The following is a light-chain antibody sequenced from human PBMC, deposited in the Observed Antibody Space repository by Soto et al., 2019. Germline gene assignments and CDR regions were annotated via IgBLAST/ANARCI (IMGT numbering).Light chain of an antibody. CDR2: WAS. Sequence: DIVMTQSPDSLAVSLGERATINCRSSQSVLFSSNNKNSLLWYQQKPGQPPKLLIYWASSRESGVPDRFSGSGSGTDFTLTISSLQAEDVAIYYCQQYYSTPYTFGQGIKLEI. CDR1: QSVLFSSNNKNS. J-gene: IGKJ2*01. V-gene: IGKV4-1*01. CDR3: QQYYSTPYT.